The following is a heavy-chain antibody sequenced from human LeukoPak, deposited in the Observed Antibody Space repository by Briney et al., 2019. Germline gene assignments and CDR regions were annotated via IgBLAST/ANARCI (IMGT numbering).Heavy chain of an antibody. CDR3: ASRTWVGAGYYAFDI. J-gene: IGHJ3*02. V-gene: IGHV3-23*01. CDR1: GFTFTNHA. CDR2: EGSAGGT. Sequence: GGSLRLSCAASGFTFTNHAVSWVRQAPGKGLEWVSAEGSAGGTYYADSAKGRFTISRDNSGKTMSLQMNRLRVEDTALYYCASRTWVGAGYYAFDIWGQGTMVTVSS. D-gene: IGHD1-26*01.